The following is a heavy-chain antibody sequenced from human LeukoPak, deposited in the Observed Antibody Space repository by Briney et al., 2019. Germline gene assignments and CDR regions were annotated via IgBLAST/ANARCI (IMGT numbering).Heavy chain of an antibody. CDR3: ARDNHYDSSGYHY. Sequence: PGGSLRLSCAASGFTFSSYSMNWVRQAPGKGLEWVSSISSSSSYIYYADSVKGRFTISRDNAKNSLYLQMNSLRAEDTAVYYCARDNHYDSSGYHYWGQGTLVTVSS. CDR2: ISSSSSYI. V-gene: IGHV3-21*01. CDR1: GFTFSSYS. J-gene: IGHJ4*02. D-gene: IGHD3-22*01.